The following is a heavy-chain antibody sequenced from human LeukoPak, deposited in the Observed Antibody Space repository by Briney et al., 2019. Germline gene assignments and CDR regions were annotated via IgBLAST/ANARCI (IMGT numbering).Heavy chain of an antibody. Sequence: GGSLRLSCAASGFSFSSYWMSWVRQAPGKGLEWVANAKPDESEKYYVDSVKGRFTISRDNAKNSLYLQMNSLRAEDTAVYYCARETVYFDYWGQGTLVTVSS. D-gene: IGHD2-21*02. CDR3: ARETVYFDY. CDR1: GFSFSSYW. J-gene: IGHJ4*02. V-gene: IGHV3-7*04. CDR2: AKPDESEK.